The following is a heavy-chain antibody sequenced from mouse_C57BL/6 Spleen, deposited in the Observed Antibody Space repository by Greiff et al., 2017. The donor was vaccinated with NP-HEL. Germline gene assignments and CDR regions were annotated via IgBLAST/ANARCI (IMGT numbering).Heavy chain of an antibody. D-gene: IGHD2-4*01. J-gene: IGHJ2*01. V-gene: IGHV1-55*01. CDR3: ARWPLYYDYDRGYFDY. CDR1: GYTFTSYW. Sequence: QVQLQQPGAELVKPGASVKMSCKASGYTFTSYWITWVKQRPGQGLEWIGDIYPGSGSTNYNEKFKSKATLTVDTSSSTAYMQLSSLTSEDSAVYYCARWPLYYDYDRGYFDYWGQGTTLTVSS. CDR2: IYPGSGST.